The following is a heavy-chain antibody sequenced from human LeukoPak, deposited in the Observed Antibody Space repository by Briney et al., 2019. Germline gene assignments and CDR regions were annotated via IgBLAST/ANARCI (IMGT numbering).Heavy chain of an antibody. J-gene: IGHJ4*02. CDR1: GFTVSSNY. CDR2: IYSGGST. Sequence: GGSLRLSCAASGFTVSSNYMSWVRQAPGKGLEWVSVIYSGGSTYYADSVKGRFTISRDNSKNTLYLQMNSLRAEDTAVYYCASYEGGWYFDYWGQGTLVTVSS. V-gene: IGHV3-66*01. CDR3: ASYEGGWYFDY. D-gene: IGHD6-19*01.